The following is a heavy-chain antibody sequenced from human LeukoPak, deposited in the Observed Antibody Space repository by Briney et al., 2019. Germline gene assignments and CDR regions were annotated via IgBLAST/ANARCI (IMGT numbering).Heavy chain of an antibody. V-gene: IGHV3-30*04. Sequence: GWSLRLTCAASGFTFSSYPMHWVRQAPGQGLEWVALTLHDGDNNYYADSVRGRFTVSRDNSKNTLYLQMNSLRAEDTAVNYCARGDLLTTHYWGQGTLVTVSS. J-gene: IGHJ4*02. CDR3: ARGDLLTTHY. D-gene: IGHD1-26*01. CDR1: GFTFSSYP. CDR2: TLHDGDNN.